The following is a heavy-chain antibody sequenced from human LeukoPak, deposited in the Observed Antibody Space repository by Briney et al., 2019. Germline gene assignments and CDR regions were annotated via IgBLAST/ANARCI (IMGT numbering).Heavy chain of an antibody. V-gene: IGHV3-23*01. CDR2: ISGSGGST. CDR1: GFTFSGYA. CDR3: AKAIVVVPDALDY. J-gene: IGHJ4*02. D-gene: IGHD2-2*01. Sequence: GGSLRLSCAASGFTFSGYAMSWVRQAPGKGLEWVSAISGSGGSTYYADSVKGRFTISRDNSKNTLYLQMNSLRAEDTAVYYCAKAIVVVPDALDYWGQGTLVTVSS.